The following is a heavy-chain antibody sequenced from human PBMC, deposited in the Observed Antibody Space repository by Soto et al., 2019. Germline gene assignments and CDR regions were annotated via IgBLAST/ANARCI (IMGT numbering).Heavy chain of an antibody. CDR3: AKVVLGDTAMPSY. V-gene: IGHV3-30*18. CDR2: ISYDGSNK. J-gene: IGHJ4*02. Sequence: PGGALRLSCAASGFTFSSYGRHWVRQAPGKGLEWVAVISYDGSNKYYADSVKGRFTISRDNSKNTLYLQMNSLRAEDTAVYYCAKVVLGDTAMPSYWGQGTLVTVYS. D-gene: IGHD5-18*01. CDR1: GFTFSSYG.